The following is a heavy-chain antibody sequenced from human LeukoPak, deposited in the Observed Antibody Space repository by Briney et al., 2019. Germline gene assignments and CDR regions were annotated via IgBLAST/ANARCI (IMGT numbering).Heavy chain of an antibody. Sequence: GASVKVSCKASGYTFTSYYMHWVRQAPGQGLEWMGIINPSGGSTSYAQKFQGGVTITADESTSTAYMELSSLRSEDTAVYYCARGESRWLIDYWGQGTLVTVSS. D-gene: IGHD5-24*01. CDR3: ARGESRWLIDY. J-gene: IGHJ4*02. CDR2: INPSGGST. V-gene: IGHV1-46*01. CDR1: GYTFTSYY.